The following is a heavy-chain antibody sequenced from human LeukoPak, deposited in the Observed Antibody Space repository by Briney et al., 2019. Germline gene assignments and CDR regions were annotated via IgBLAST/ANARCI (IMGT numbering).Heavy chain of an antibody. J-gene: IGHJ4*02. Sequence: SVKVSCKASGGTFSSYAISCVRQAPGQGLEWMGGIIPIFGTANYAQKFQGRVTITADESTSTAYMELSSLRSEDTAVYYCARSEMATITVDYWGQGTLVTVSS. CDR2: IIPIFGTA. D-gene: IGHD5-24*01. V-gene: IGHV1-69*13. CDR1: GGTFSSYA. CDR3: ARSEMATITVDY.